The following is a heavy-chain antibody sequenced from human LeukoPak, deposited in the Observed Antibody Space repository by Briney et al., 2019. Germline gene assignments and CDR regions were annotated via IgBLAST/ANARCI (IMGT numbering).Heavy chain of an antibody. V-gene: IGHV3-33*08. D-gene: IGHD3-22*01. CDR3: ARGGMITHFDY. CDR1: GFTFSSYA. Sequence: LSGGCLRLSYAASGFTFSSYAMHWVRQAPGKGLEWVAVIWFDGSNKYYADSVKGRFTISRDNSKDTLYLQMNSLSAEDTAVYYCARGGMITHFDYWGQGTLVTVSS. CDR2: IWFDGSNK. J-gene: IGHJ4*02.